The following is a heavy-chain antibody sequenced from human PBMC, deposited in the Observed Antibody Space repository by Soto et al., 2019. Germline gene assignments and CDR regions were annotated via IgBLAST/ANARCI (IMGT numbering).Heavy chain of an antibody. CDR1: GYTFTSYY. CDR3: ARVVRSSSAGGHAFDI. D-gene: IGHD6-6*01. CDR2: INPSGGST. J-gene: IGHJ3*02. Sequence: GASLKVSCKASGYTFTSYYMHWVRQAPGQGLEWMGIINPSGGSTSYAQKFQGRVTMTRDTSTSTVYMELSSLRSEDTAVYYCARVVRSSSAGGHAFDIWGQGTIVTVSS. V-gene: IGHV1-46*01.